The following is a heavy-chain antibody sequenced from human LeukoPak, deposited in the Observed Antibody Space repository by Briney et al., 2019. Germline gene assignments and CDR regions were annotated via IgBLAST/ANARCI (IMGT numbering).Heavy chain of an antibody. CDR3: VKSGYNRFDY. CDR1: GFTFSDYN. CDR2: IRASSSTI. D-gene: IGHD5-24*01. J-gene: IGHJ4*02. Sequence: PGGSLRLSCAGSGFTFSDYNMNWVRQAPGKGLEWVSFIRASSSTIYYADSVKGRFTISRDNAKSSLYLQMNSLRAADTAVYYCVKSGYNRFDYWGQGALVTVSS. V-gene: IGHV3-48*01.